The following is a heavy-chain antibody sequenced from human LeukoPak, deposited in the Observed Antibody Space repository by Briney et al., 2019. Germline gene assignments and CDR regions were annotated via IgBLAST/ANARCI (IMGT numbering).Heavy chain of an antibody. Sequence: SETLSLTCAVYGGSFSGYYWSWIRQPPGKGLEWIGEINHSGSTNYNPSLKSRVTISVDTSKNQFSLKPSSVTAADTAVYYCARGRRGYSYGSYYYYYYMDVWGKGTTVTVSS. CDR2: INHSGST. CDR1: GGSFSGYY. J-gene: IGHJ6*03. V-gene: IGHV4-34*01. D-gene: IGHD5-18*01. CDR3: ARGRRGYSYGSYYYYYYMDV.